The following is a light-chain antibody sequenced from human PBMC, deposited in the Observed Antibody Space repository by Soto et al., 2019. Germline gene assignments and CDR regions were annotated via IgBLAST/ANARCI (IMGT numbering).Light chain of an antibody. CDR2: TAS. CDR1: QSISSW. V-gene: IGKV1-5*03. Sequence: DIQMTQSPSTLAASVGDRVTITCRASQSISSWMAWYQQKPGQAPKLLIYTASSLQTGVPSRFSGTGSGTEFTLTISSLQPDDFATYYCQQYSTYPYIFGQGTKVDIK. J-gene: IGKJ2*01. CDR3: QQYSTYPYI.